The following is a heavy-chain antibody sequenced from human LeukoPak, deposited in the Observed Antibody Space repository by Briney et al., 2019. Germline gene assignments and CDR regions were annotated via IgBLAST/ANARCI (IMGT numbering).Heavy chain of an antibody. Sequence: GASVKVSCKVSGYTLSELSIHWVRQAPGKWLEWMGAFDPEDGETIYAQKFQGRFTMTEDTSTDTAYMDLSSLRSEDTAVYFCVTELDEAAGGLFDFWGQGTLVTVSS. V-gene: IGHV1-24*01. CDR2: FDPEDGET. CDR3: VTELDEAAGGLFDF. J-gene: IGHJ4*02. D-gene: IGHD6-13*01. CDR1: GYTLSELS.